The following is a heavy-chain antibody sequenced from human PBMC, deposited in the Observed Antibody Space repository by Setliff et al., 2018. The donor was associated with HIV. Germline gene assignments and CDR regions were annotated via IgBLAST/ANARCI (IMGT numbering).Heavy chain of an antibody. CDR3: ARTRGESCTGGRCYERFDY. V-gene: IGHV1-2*02. Sequence: ASVKVSCKASGHGLIDYYIYWVRQAPGQGLGWMGWINPNSGDTDYAQKFQDRVTVTRDTSINTAYMELSRLRSDDTAVFYCARTRGESCTGGRCYERFDYWGQGTLVTVSS. J-gene: IGHJ4*02. CDR2: INPNSGDT. D-gene: IGHD2-15*01. CDR1: GHGLIDYY.